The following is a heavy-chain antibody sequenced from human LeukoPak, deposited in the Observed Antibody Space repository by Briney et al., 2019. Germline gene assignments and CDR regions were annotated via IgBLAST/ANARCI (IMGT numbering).Heavy chain of an antibody. CDR2: IYHSGST. V-gene: IGHV4-38-2*01. D-gene: IGHD5-18*01. J-gene: IGHJ4*02. Sequence: PSETLSLTCAVSGYSISSGYHWGWIRQPPGKGLEWIGSIYHSGSTYYNPSLKSRVTISVDTSRNQFSLKLSSVTAADTAVYYCASGDSYGFFDYWGQGTLVTVSS. CDR1: GYSISSGYH. CDR3: ASGDSYGFFDY.